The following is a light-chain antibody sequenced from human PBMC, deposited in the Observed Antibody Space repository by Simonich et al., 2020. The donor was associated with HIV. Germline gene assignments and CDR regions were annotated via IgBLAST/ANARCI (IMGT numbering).Light chain of an antibody. V-gene: IGLV3-21*03. CDR3: QVWDSSSDHREV. CDR2: NDS. CDR1: NIGSKS. J-gene: IGLJ2*01. Sequence: SYVLTQPPSVSVVPGKTARITCGGKNIGSKSVHRYQQTPGQAPVLIVYNDSDRPSGIPARFAGSNSGNTATLTISRVEAGDEADYYCQVWDSSSDHREVFGGGTKLTVL.